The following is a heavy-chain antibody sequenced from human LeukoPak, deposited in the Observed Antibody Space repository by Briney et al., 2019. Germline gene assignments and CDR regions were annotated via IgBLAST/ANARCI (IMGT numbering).Heavy chain of an antibody. CDR1: GFTFSSYA. CDR2: MSFDGSKS. V-gene: IGHV3-30-3*01. CDR3: ARDRQPYYHYYGMDV. Sequence: PGGSLRLSCAASGFTFSSYAMHWVRPAPGKGLEWVAVMSFDGSKSYYADPMKGRCTISRDNSKNTLYLQMNSLRAEDTAAYYCARDRQPYYHYYGMDVWGQGTTVTVPS. D-gene: IGHD3-10*01. J-gene: IGHJ6*02.